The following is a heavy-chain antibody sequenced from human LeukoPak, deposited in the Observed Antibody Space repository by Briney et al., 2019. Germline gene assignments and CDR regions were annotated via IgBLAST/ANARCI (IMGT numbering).Heavy chain of an antibody. CDR3: ASRRRVGATFAFDI. J-gene: IGHJ3*02. D-gene: IGHD1-26*01. CDR1: GFTFSSYW. V-gene: IGHV3-74*01. CDR2: IKTDGSTT. Sequence: PGGSLRLSCAASGFTFSSYWMHWVRQTPGKGLVWVSRIKTDGSTTSYADSVKGRFTISRDNSKNTLYLQMNSLRAEDTAVYYCASRRRVGATFAFDIWGQGTMVTVSS.